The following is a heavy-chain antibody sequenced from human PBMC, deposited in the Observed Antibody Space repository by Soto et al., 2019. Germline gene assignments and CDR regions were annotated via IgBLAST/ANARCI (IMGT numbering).Heavy chain of an antibody. D-gene: IGHD4-4*01. Sequence: QVQLVQSGAEVKKPGSSVKVSCKASGGTFSTYTITWVRQAPGQVLEWMGRIIPIIGIINYAQKFQGRVTISADKFTGTAYMELTGLRSDDTAVYYCEGDPDSHYNDSHASSYPWGQGTLVTVSS. CDR1: GGTFSTYT. J-gene: IGHJ5*02. CDR2: IIPIIGII. V-gene: IGHV1-69*08. CDR3: EGDPDSHYNDSHASSYP.